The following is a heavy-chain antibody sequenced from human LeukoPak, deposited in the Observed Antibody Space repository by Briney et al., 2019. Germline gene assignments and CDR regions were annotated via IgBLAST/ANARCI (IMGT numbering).Heavy chain of an antibody. CDR3: ARAASTGTVDY. J-gene: IGHJ4*02. CDR2: IKQDGSEK. V-gene: IGHV3-7*01. CDR1: GFTFSSYW. Sequence: GGSLRLSCAASGFTFSSYWMSWVRQAPGKGLEWVANIKQDGSEKYYVDSVKGRFTISRDNAKNSLYLQMNSLRAEDTALYYCARAASTGTVDYWGQGTLVIVSS. D-gene: IGHD1-1*01.